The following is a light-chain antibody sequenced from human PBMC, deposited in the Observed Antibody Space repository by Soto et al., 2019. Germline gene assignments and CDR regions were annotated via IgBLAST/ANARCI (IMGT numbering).Light chain of an antibody. V-gene: IGKV3D-20*01. CDR3: QQYVSSPFT. CDR2: DAS. CDR1: QSVRSTY. Sequence: EIVLTQSPATLSLSPGARATLSCGASQSVRSTYLAWYQQKPGLAPRLIIYDASSRATGIPDRFSGSGSGTDFTLTISRLEPEDFAVYYCQQYVSSPFTFGPGTKVDVK. J-gene: IGKJ3*01.